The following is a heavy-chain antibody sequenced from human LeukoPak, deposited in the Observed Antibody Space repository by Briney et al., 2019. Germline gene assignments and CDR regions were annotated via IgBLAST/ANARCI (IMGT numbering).Heavy chain of an antibody. J-gene: IGHJ4*02. CDR1: GFTFTSSD. D-gene: IGHD6-6*01. CDR2: IVVGSGNT. Sequence: TSVKVSCKASGFTFTSSDMQWVRQARGQRLEWIGWIVVGSGNTNYAQKFQERVTITRDMSTSTAYMELSSLRSEDTAVYYCAAGDSSSSMDYWGQGTLVTVSS. V-gene: IGHV1-58*02. CDR3: AAGDSSSSMDY.